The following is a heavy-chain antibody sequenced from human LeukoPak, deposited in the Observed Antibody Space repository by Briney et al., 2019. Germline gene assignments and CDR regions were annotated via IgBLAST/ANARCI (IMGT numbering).Heavy chain of an antibody. D-gene: IGHD2-8*02. Sequence: SETLSLTCAVYGGSFSGYYWTWIRQSPGKGLEWIGEINHSGSTNYNPSLKSRVTISVDTSKNQFSLKLSSVTAADTAVYYCAKAPLGRCTGAICYSFDYWGQGTLVTVSS. J-gene: IGHJ4*02. V-gene: IGHV4-34*01. CDR1: GGSFSGYY. CDR3: AKAPLGRCTGAICYSFDY. CDR2: INHSGST.